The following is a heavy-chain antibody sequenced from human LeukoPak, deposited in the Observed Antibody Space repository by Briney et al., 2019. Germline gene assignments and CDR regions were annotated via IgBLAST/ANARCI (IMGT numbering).Heavy chain of an antibody. CDR3: ARTLPVYDSSGYSWIGYFDY. V-gene: IGHV3-53*04. CDR2: IYSGGST. J-gene: IGHJ4*02. D-gene: IGHD3-22*01. CDR1: GFTVSSNY. Sequence: GGSLRLSCAASGFTVSSNYMSWVRQAPGKGLEWVSVIYSGGSTYYADSVKGRFTISRHNSKNTLYLQMNSLRAEDTAVYYCARTLPVYDSSGYSWIGYFDYWGQGTLVTVSS.